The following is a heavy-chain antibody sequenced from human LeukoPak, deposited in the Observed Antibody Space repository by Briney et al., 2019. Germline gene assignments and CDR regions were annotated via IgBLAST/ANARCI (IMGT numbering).Heavy chain of an antibody. CDR1: GFTFSNPW. D-gene: IGHD6-19*01. V-gene: IGHV3-15*01. Sequence: GGSLRLSCAASGFTFSNPWMSWVRQAPGKGLEWVGRIKSKTDGGTTDYAAPVKGRFTISRDDSKNTLYLQMNSLKTEDTAVYYCTTDLYSSGQYYFDYWGQGTLVTISS. CDR3: TTDLYSSGQYYFDY. CDR2: IKSKTDGGTT. J-gene: IGHJ4*02.